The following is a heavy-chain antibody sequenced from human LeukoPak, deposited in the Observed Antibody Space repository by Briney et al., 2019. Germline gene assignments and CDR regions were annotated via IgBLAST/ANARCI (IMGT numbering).Heavy chain of an antibody. J-gene: IGHJ4*02. CDR1: GFTFSSYA. CDR2: ISGSGGST. D-gene: IGHD2-21*01. V-gene: IGHV3-23*01. Sequence: GGSLRLSCAASGFTFSSYAMSWVRQAPGKGLEWVSAISGSGGSTYYADSVKGRFTISRDNSKNTLYLQMNSLRAEDTAVYYCAARTNIPRYYFDYWGQGTLVTVSS. CDR3: AARTNIPRYYFDY.